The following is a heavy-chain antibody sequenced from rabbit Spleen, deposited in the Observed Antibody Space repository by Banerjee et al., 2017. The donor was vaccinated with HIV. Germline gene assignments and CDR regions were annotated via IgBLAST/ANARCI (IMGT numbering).Heavy chain of an antibody. CDR1: GVSLNDKDV. V-gene: IGHV1S45*01. Sequence: EQLEESGGGLVKPEGSLTLTCKASGVSLNDKDVMCWVRQAPGKGLEWIACINIVTGKSVYASWAKGRFIMSRTSSTTVTLQMTSLTAADTATYFCARDVTIVVAGVNYGMDLWGQGTLVTV. J-gene: IGHJ6*01. D-gene: IGHD4-1*01. CDR3: ARDVTIVVAGVNYGMDL. CDR2: INIVTGKS.